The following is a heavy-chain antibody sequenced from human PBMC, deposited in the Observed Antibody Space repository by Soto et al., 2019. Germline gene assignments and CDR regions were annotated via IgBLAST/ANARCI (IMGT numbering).Heavy chain of an antibody. CDR3: ARETTTVRGIINHFDY. CDR2: IPSRSTRSN. V-gene: IGHV6-1*01. CDR1: GYRVSYTNAA. Sequence: PSQTLSLTCDISGYRVSYTNAAWNWIRHYTSRGLDLLGSIPSRSTRSNDYAVSVKSRITITPDTSKNQFSLHLNSVSPADTAVYYCARETTTVRGIINHFDYWGQGTLVTVSS. J-gene: IGHJ4*02. D-gene: IGHD3-10*01.